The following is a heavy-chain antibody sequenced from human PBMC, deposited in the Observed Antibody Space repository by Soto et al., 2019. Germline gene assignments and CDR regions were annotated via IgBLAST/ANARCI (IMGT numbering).Heavy chain of an antibody. J-gene: IGHJ3*02. Sequence: SLRLSCAASGFTFSSYSMNWVRQAPGKGLEWVSSISSSSSYIYYADSVKGRFTISRDNAKNSLYLQMNSLRAEDTVVYYCARGHDYGDLGPDAFDIWGQGTMVTVSS. CDR3: ARGHDYGDLGPDAFDI. D-gene: IGHD4-17*01. CDR1: GFTFSSYS. V-gene: IGHV3-21*01. CDR2: ISSSSSYI.